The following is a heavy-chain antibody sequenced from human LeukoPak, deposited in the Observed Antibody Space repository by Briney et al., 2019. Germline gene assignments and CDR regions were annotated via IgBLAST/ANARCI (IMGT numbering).Heavy chain of an antibody. Sequence: GGSLRLSCAASGFTFSHYTMNWVRQAPGKGLEWVSFISTTGTTIYYADSVMGRFTISRDTAKNSLYLQMNSLRDEDTAVYYCARSQNGEVRHSIIPRAYYFDYWGQGTLVTVSS. J-gene: IGHJ4*02. CDR3: ARSQNGEVRHSIIPRAYYFDY. CDR2: ISTTGTTI. CDR1: GFTFSHYT. D-gene: IGHD3-3*01. V-gene: IGHV3-48*02.